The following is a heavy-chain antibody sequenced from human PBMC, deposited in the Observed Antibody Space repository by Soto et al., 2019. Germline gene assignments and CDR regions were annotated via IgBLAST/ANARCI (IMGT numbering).Heavy chain of an antibody. CDR1: GDYVTSHY. CDR2: VYHSEKT. Sequence: QVQLQESGPGLVKPSETLSLTCTVSGDYVTSHYWSWIRQPPGKGLEWIGYVYHSEKTVSSPSLKSRVTIAMDTSKNQISLSLTSVTAADTAVYYCARPRGVAPAVWYFDLWGRGTLVTVSS. D-gene: IGHD2-8*01. V-gene: IGHV4-59*08. J-gene: IGHJ2*01. CDR3: ARPRGVAPAVWYFDL.